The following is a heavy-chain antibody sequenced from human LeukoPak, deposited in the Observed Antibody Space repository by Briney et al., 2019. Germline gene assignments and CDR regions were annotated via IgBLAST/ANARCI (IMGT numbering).Heavy chain of an antibody. CDR1: GYTFTGYY. CDR2: INPNTGGT. V-gene: IGHV1-2*02. CDR3: ARGDGDYVGNDY. D-gene: IGHD4-17*01. Sequence: ASVKVSCKASGYTFTGYYMHWVRQAPGQGFEWMGWINPNTGGTHYAQNFQGRVTMTRDTSISTVYMAFSRLKSDDTAVYFCARGDGDYVGNDYWGHGTLVTVSS. J-gene: IGHJ4*01.